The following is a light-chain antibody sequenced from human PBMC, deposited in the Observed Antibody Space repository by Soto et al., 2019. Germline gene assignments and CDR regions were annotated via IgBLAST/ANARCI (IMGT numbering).Light chain of an antibody. CDR1: SSNIGSNT. J-gene: IGLJ3*02. CDR2: SDN. V-gene: IGLV1-44*01. Sequence: QSVLTQPPSASGTPGQRVTISCSGSSSNIGSNTVSWYQQLPGTAPKLLIYSDNQRPSGVPDQFSGSKSGTSASLAISGLQSEDEADYYCATWDDSRGVFGGGTKLTVL. CDR3: ATWDDSRGV.